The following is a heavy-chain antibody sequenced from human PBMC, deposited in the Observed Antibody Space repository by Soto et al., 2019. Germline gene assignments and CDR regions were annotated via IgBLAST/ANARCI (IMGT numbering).Heavy chain of an antibody. CDR1: GFSLSTSGVS. CDR3: AHGVGNYALMGY. CDR2: IHLDDDK. D-gene: IGHD4-4*01. J-gene: IGHJ4*02. Sequence: QITLKESGPTLVKPTQTLTLTCTFSGFSLSTSGVSVGWIRQPPGKALEWLALIHLDDDKRYSPSLKSSLTITKDTAKNQVVLTMTNMDPVDTATYYCAHGVGNYALMGYWGQGTLVTVSS. V-gene: IGHV2-5*02.